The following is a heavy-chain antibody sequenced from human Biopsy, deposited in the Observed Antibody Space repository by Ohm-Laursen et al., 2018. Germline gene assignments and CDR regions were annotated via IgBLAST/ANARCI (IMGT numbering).Heavy chain of an antibody. CDR3: ARTGTYYHDSSLYYFYGLDL. J-gene: IGHJ6*02. Sequence: SLRLSCTASGFSFSDYHMRWIRQAPGRGLEWVSYISGGGTIYYGDSMKGRVTISRDNAKNSLYLQMHSLRAEDTAVYYCARTGTYYHDSSLYYFYGLDLWGQGSTVTVFS. V-gene: IGHV3-11*01. D-gene: IGHD3-22*01. CDR1: GFSFSDYH. CDR2: ISGGGTI.